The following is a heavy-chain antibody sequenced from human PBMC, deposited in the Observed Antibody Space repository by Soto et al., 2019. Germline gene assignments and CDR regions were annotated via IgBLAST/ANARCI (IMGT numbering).Heavy chain of an antibody. CDR2: IYHGGTT. J-gene: IGHJ4*01. CDR3: ARVPVMVVAGSTFDC. Sequence: SETRSHTCTVSAYSISSGSYWPWIRQPPGKGPEWIASIYHGGTTFYNPSLKSRITISVDTSNNQFSLKLTSVTAADTAVYYCARVPVMVVAGSTFDCWGHGTLVTVSS. D-gene: IGHD6-19*01. CDR1: AYSISSGSY. V-gene: IGHV4-38-2*02.